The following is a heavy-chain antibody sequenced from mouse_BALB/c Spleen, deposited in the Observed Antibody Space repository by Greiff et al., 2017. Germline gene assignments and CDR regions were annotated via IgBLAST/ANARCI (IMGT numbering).Heavy chain of an antibody. D-gene: IGHD2-2*01. J-gene: IGHJ4*01. V-gene: IGHV6-6*02. Sequence: EVKLMESGGVLVQPGGSMKLSCVASGFTFSNYWMNWVRQSPEKGLEWVAEIRLKSNNYATHYAESVKGRFTISRDDSKSSVYLQMNNLRAEDTVIYYCTRPGAGGYDVLYYYAMDYWGQGTSVTVSS. CDR1: GFTFSNYW. CDR2: IRLKSNNYAT. CDR3: TRPGAGGYDVLYYYAMDY.